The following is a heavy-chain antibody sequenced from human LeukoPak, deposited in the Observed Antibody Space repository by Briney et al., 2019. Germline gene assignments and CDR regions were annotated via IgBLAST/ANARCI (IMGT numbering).Heavy chain of an antibody. CDR2: TYYRSKWYN. Sequence: SQTLSLTCAISGDSVSSNSAAWNWIRQSPSRGLEWLGRTYYRSKWYNDYAVSVKGRITINLDTSKNQFTLQLNSVTPEDTAMYYCARVEYSSSWTPLSFDPWGQGTLVTVSS. CDR3: ARVEYSSSWTPLSFDP. CDR1: GDSVSSNSAA. D-gene: IGHD6-13*01. V-gene: IGHV6-1*01. J-gene: IGHJ5*02.